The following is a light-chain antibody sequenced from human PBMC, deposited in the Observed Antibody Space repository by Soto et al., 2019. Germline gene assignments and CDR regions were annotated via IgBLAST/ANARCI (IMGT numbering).Light chain of an antibody. CDR2: AAS. Sequence: DIQMTQSPSSLSASVGDRVTITCRASQSIVTYLNWYLQKPGKAPKLLIHAASTLQSGVPSRFSGSGSGTDFTLTISSLQPEDVATYYCQKYNSAPPTFGQGTKVDIK. V-gene: IGKV1-27*01. CDR1: QSIVTY. J-gene: IGKJ1*01. CDR3: QKYNSAPPT.